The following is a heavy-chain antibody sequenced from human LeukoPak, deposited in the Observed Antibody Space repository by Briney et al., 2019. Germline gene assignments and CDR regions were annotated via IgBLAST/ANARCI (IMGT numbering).Heavy chain of an antibody. CDR2: IYWNDDK. CDR1: GFSLSTSGVG. J-gene: IGHJ4*02. CDR3: AHRQRAADFDY. V-gene: IGHV2-5*01. D-gene: IGHD6-25*01. Sequence: KESGPTLVKPTQTLTLTCTFSGFSLSTSGVGVGWIRQPPGKALEWLALIYWNDDKRYSPSLKSRLTITKDTSKNQVDLTMTNMDPVDTATYYCAHRQRAADFDYWGQGTLVTVSS.